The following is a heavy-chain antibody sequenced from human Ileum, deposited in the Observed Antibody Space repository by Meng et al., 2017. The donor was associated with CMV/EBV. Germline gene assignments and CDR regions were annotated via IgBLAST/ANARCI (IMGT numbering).Heavy chain of an antibody. V-gene: IGHV4-61*03. Sequence: AGSGGSVSSGSYYWSWIRQPPGKGLEFIGYIYYNGNTNYNPSLMRRVTISLDTSQNHFSLKLTSVTAADTAVYYCARGTWAAAPSDYWGQGFLVTSPQ. CDR2: IYYNGNT. J-gene: IGHJ4*02. D-gene: IGHD1-1*01. CDR3: ARGTWAAAPSDY. CDR1: GGSVSSGSYY.